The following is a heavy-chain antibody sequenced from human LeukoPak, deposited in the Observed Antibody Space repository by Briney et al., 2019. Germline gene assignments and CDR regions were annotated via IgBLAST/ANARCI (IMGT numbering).Heavy chain of an antibody. V-gene: IGHV3-33*01. CDR1: GFTFSRYG. J-gene: IGHJ4*02. CDR2: IWNDGGNR. Sequence: GGSLRLSCAASGFTFSRYGMHWVRQAPGKGLEWVAVIWNDGGNRQYVDSVKGRFTISRDNSKNTLYLQMNSLRADDTAVYYCARDFGFSPSSGYSFDYWGQGTLVTVSS. CDR3: ARDFGFSPSSGYSFDY. D-gene: IGHD3-22*01.